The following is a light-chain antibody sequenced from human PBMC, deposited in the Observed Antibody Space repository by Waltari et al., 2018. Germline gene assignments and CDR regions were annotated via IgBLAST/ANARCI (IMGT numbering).Light chain of an antibody. Sequence: QSALTQPPSASGSPGQSVTISCTGTSSDVGGYNYVSWYQQHPGKAPKLMISEVSKRPSGVPALFSGSKSGNTASLTVSGLQAEDEADYYCSSYAGNNIYVFGAGTKVTVL. CDR2: EVS. CDR3: SSYAGNNIYV. J-gene: IGLJ1*01. CDR1: SSDVGGYNY. V-gene: IGLV2-8*01.